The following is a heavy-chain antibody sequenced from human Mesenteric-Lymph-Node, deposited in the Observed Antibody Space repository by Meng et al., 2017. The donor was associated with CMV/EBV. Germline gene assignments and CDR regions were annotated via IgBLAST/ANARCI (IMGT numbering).Heavy chain of an antibody. CDR2: IYYSGST. Sequence: SCKASGGTFSSYAISWIRQPPGKGLEWIGYIYYSGSTYYNPSLKSRVTISVDTSKNQFSLKLSSVTAADTAVYYCAREGSGWANDYWGQGTLVTVSS. V-gene: IGHV4-30-4*08. D-gene: IGHD6-19*01. CDR1: GGTFSSYAI. CDR3: AREGSGWANDY. J-gene: IGHJ4*02.